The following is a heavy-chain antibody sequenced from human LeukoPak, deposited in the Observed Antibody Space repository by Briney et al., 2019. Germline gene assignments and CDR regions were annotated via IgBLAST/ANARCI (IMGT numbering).Heavy chain of an antibody. J-gene: IGHJ5*02. CDR2: IYPGDSDT. CDR1: GCSLPSCW. V-gene: IGHV5-51*01. CDR3: ARRYYGSGSYYNWFDP. Sequence: GESLMIYRKCSGCSLPSCWIGWVRQMPGKGLEWMGIIYPGDSDTRYSPSFQGQVTISADKSISTAYLQWSSLNASDTAMYYCARRYYGSGSYYNWFDPWGQGTLVTVSS. D-gene: IGHD3-10*01.